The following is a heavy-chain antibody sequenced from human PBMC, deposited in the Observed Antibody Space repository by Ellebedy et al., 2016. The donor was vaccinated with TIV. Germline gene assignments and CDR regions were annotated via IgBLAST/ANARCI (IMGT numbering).Heavy chain of an antibody. D-gene: IGHD3-22*01. J-gene: IGHJ5*02. Sequence: GESLKISXAASGFTFSSYSMNWVRQAPGKGLEWVSSISSSSSYIYYADSVKGRFTISRDNAKNSLYLQMNSLRAEDTAVYYCAKDGRTYYYDSSGLDPWGQGTLVTVSS. V-gene: IGHV3-21*04. CDR2: ISSSSSYI. CDR3: AKDGRTYYYDSSGLDP. CDR1: GFTFSSYS.